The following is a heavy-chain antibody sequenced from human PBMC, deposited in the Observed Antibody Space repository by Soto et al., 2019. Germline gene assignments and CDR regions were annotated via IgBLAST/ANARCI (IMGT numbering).Heavy chain of an antibody. Sequence: QVQLVESGGGVVQPGRSLRLSCAASGFTFSSYGMHWVRQAPGKGLECVAVIWYDGSNKYYADSVKGRFTISRDNSNNTLYLQMNSLRAEDTAVYYCARDLNYLWVDGGSFDYWGQGTLVTVSS. J-gene: IGHJ4*02. D-gene: IGHD3-16*01. CDR2: IWYDGSNK. CDR3: ARDLNYLWVDGGSFDY. V-gene: IGHV3-33*01. CDR1: GFTFSSYG.